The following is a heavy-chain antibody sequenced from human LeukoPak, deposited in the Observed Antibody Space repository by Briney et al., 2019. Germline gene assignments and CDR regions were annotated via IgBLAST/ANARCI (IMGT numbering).Heavy chain of an antibody. J-gene: IGHJ4*02. D-gene: IGHD5-18*01. CDR3: ARGKQLAHFDY. V-gene: IGHV3-53*01. Sequence: GGSLRLSCAASGFTVSSNYMSWVRQAPGKGLEWVSVIYSGGSTYYADSVKGRFTISRDNSKNTLYLQMNSLRAEDTAVYYCARGKQLAHFDYRGQGTLVTVSS. CDR2: IYSGGST. CDR1: GFTVSSNY.